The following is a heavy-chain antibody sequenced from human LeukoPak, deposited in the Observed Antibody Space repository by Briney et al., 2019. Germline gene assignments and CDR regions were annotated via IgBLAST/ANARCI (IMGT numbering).Heavy chain of an antibody. CDR2: IWYDGSNK. Sequence: GGSLRLSCAASGFTFSGYGMHWVRQAPGKGLEWVAVIWYDGSNKYCADSVKGRFTISRDNSKNTLYLQVNSLRAEDTAVYYCARARNDYDSSGFSALDLWGQGTLVTVSS. CDR3: ARARNDYDSSGFSALDL. J-gene: IGHJ5*02. V-gene: IGHV3-33*01. CDR1: GFTFSGYG. D-gene: IGHD3-22*01.